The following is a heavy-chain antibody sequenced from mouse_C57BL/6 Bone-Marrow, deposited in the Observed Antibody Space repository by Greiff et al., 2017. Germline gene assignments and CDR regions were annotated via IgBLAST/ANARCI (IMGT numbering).Heavy chain of an antibody. D-gene: IGHD1-1*01. CDR3: ANGGSSSFAY. J-gene: IGHJ3*01. V-gene: IGHV1-20*01. CDR2: INPYNGDT. CDR1: GYSFTGYF. Sequence: EVKLQESGPELVKPGDSVKISCKASGYSFTGYFMNWVMQSHGKSLEWIGRINPYNGDTFYNQKFKGKATLTVDKSSSTAHMELRSLTSEDSAVYYCANGGSSSFAYWGQGTLVTVSA.